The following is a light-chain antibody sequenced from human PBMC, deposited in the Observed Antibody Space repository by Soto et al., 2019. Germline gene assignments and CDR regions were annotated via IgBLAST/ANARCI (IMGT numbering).Light chain of an antibody. J-gene: IGKJ1*01. Sequence: EILDTKGPSILTQSPGEGASLSCRASQSVSSGTFAWYRQKPGQAPGLLLYGASKRAAGTPPGFIGSGAWTDVSLTTISRVEAEDSAVYYWQQRSNSPRTFGQGTKVDIK. V-gene: IGKV3-11*01. CDR2: GAS. CDR3: QQRSNSPRT. CDR1: QSVSSGT.